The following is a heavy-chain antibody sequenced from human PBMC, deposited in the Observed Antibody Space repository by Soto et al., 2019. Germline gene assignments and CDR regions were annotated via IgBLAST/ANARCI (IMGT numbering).Heavy chain of an antibody. CDR2: IKGEADGGTT. V-gene: IGHV3-15*01. Sequence: GSLRLSCAASGFTFSNAWMSWVRQAPGKGLEWVGRIKGEADGGTTDYAAPVKGRITISRDHSKDTLHLQMNSLKTEDTAVYYCTTGLSNGYYNFDYWGQGTPVTVSS. CDR1: GFTFSNAW. CDR3: TTGLSNGYYNFDY. J-gene: IGHJ4*02. D-gene: IGHD3-22*01.